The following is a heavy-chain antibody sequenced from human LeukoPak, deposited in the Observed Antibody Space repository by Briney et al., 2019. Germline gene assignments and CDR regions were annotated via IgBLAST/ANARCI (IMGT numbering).Heavy chain of an antibody. CDR1: GGSISSYY. CDR3: ARVNYDSSGYFFDY. J-gene: IGHJ4*02. D-gene: IGHD3-22*01. V-gene: IGHV4-59*01. CDR2: IYYSGST. Sequence: SETLSLTCTVSGGSISSYYWSWIRQPPGKGLEWIGYIYYSGSTNYNPSLKGRVTISVDTSKNQFSLKLSSVTAADTAVYYCARVNYDSSGYFFDYWGQGTLVTVSS.